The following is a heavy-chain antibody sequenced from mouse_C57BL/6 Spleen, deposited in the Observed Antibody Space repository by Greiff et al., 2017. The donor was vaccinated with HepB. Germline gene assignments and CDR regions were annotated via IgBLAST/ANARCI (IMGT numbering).Heavy chain of an antibody. CDR1: GYSITSGYY. Sequence: EVQRVESGPGLVKPSQSLSLTCSVTGYSITSGYYWNWIRQFPGNKLEWMGYISYDGSNNYNPSLKNRISITRDTSKNQFFLKLNSVTTEDTATYYCAQTGWDGYYFDYWGQGTTLTVSS. CDR2: ISYDGSN. J-gene: IGHJ2*01. D-gene: IGHD4-1*01. V-gene: IGHV3-6*01. CDR3: AQTGWDGYYFDY.